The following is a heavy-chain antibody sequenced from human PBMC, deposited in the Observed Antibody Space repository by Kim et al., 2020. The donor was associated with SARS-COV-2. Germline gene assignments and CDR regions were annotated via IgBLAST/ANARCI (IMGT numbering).Heavy chain of an antibody. J-gene: IGHJ4*02. V-gene: IGHV4-4*09. D-gene: IGHD3-10*01. CDR3: VRGEYFDY. CDR2: GRP. Sequence: GRPTSTPSRTDRVTISVDTSKNQFSLKLSSVTAADTAVYYCVRGEYFDYWGQGTLVTVSS.